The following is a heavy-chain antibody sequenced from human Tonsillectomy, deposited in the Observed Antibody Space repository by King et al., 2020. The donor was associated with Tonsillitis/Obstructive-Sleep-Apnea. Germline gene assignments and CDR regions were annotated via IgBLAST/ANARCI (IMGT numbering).Heavy chain of an antibody. V-gene: IGHV4-34*01. J-gene: IGHJ6*03. Sequence: VQLQQWGAGLLKPSETLSLTCAVDGGSFSGYYWSGIRQPPGKGLEWIGEINHSGSTNYNPSLKSLVTISVDTSKNQFSLKLSSVTAADTAVYYCAGGDLVVVPAAIHYYYYMDVWGKGTTVTVSS. D-gene: IGHD2-2*02. CDR1: GGSFSGYY. CDR2: INHSGST. CDR3: AGGDLVVVPAAIHYYYYMDV.